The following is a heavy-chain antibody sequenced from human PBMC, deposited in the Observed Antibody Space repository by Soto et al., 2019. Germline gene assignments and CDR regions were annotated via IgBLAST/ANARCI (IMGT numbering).Heavy chain of an antibody. J-gene: IGHJ3*02. Sequence: PGGSLRLSCAASGFTFSNAWMSWVRQAPGKGLEWVGRIKSKTDGGTTDYAAPVKGRFTISRDDSKNTLYLQMNSLKTEDTAVYYCTTEFSGTLGAFDIWGQGTMVTVSS. CDR3: TTEFSGTLGAFDI. CDR1: GFTFSNAW. V-gene: IGHV3-15*01. CDR2: IKSKTDGGTT. D-gene: IGHD6-13*01.